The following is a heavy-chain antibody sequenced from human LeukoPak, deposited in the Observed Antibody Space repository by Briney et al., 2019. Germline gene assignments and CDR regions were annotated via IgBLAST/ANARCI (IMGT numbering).Heavy chain of an antibody. CDR2: IRYDGSNK. J-gene: IGHJ4*02. V-gene: IGHV3-30*02. D-gene: IGHD3-22*01. CDR1: GFTFSSYA. Sequence: PGGSLRLSCAASGFTFSSYAMSWVRQAPGKGLEWVAFIRYDGSNKYCTDSVKGRFTISRDNSKNTLYLQMNSLRAEDTAVYYCAKDFSVYYYDSRVLDYWGQGTLVTVSS. CDR3: AKDFSVYYYDSRVLDY.